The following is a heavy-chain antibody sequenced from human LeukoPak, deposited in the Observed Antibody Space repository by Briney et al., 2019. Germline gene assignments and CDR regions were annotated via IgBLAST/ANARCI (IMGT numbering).Heavy chain of an antibody. CDR2: IYYSGST. Sequence: PSETLSLTCTVSGGSISSGDYYWSWIRQPPGKGLEWIGYIYYSGSTNYNPSLKSRVTISVDTSKNQFSLKLSSVTAADTAVYYCTRGAVVTMVRGVIITTLGWFDPWGQGTLVTVSS. V-gene: IGHV4-61*08. D-gene: IGHD3-10*01. J-gene: IGHJ5*02. CDR3: TRGAVVTMVRGVIITTLGWFDP. CDR1: GGSISSGDYY.